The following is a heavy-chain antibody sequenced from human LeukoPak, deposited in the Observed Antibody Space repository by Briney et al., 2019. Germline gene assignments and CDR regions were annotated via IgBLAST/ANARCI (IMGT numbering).Heavy chain of an antibody. J-gene: IGHJ4*02. CDR1: GFTFSWYW. CDR3: ARIGYSSSSIDY. CDR2: IKEDGSIK. D-gene: IGHD6-13*01. Sequence: PGGSLRLSCAASGFTFSWYWMSWVRQAPGKGLEWVAHIKEDGSIKYYVDSVNGRLTISRDNAKRYRDLQVNSLRAEDTALYSCARIGYSSSSIDYWGQGTLVTVSS. V-gene: IGHV3-7*01.